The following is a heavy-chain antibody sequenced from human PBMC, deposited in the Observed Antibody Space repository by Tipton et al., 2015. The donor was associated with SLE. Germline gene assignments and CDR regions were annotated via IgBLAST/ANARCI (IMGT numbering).Heavy chain of an antibody. J-gene: IGHJ4*02. CDR3: ARGDITSRSLDY. D-gene: IGHD2-15*01. Sequence: TLSLTCIVSGGSISTYYWSWIRQPPGKGLEWIGYIFYSGSTNYNPSLKSRVTISVDTSKNHLSLKMSSVTAADTAVYYCARGDITSRSLDYWSQGTLVTVSS. CDR1: GGSISTYY. V-gene: IGHV4-59*01. CDR2: IFYSGST.